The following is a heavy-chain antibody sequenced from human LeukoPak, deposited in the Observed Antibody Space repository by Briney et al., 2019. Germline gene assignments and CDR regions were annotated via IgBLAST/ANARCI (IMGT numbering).Heavy chain of an antibody. Sequence: PGGSLRLSCAASGFTFDDYAMHWVRHAPGKGLEWVSGITWNSDNIEYADSVKGRFTISRDNAKNSLYLQMNSLRAEDTAVYYCARDGGIPLPVDYWGQGTLVTVSS. V-gene: IGHV3-9*01. CDR3: ARDGGIPLPVDY. J-gene: IGHJ4*02. D-gene: IGHD3-16*01. CDR1: GFTFDDYA. CDR2: ITWNSDNI.